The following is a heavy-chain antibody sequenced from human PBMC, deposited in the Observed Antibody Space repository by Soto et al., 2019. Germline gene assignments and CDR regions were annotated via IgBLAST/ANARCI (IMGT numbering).Heavy chain of an antibody. Sequence: QVQLVESGGGVVQPGRSLRLSCAASGFAFSSYAMHWVRQAPGKGLEWVAVISYDGSNKYYADSVKGRFTNSRDNSKNTLYLQMNSRRAEDTAVYYCARDLSGSGDWGQGTLGTVSS. D-gene: IGHD3-10*01. V-gene: IGHV3-30-3*01. CDR1: GFAFSSYA. J-gene: IGHJ4*02. CDR3: ARDLSGSGD. CDR2: ISYDGSNK.